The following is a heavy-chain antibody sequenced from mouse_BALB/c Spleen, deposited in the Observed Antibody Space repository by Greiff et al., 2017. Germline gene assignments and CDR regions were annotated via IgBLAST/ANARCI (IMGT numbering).Heavy chain of an antibody. D-gene: IGHD2-4*01. J-gene: IGHJ3*01. CDR2: ISNLADSI. CDR3: AMNYDYDGGAWFAY. Sequence: EVQVVESGGGLVQPGGSRKLSCAASGFTFSDYGMAWVRQAPGKGPEWVAFISNLADSIYYADTVTGRFTISRENAKNTLYLEMSSLRSEDTAMYYCAMNYDYDGGAWFAYWGQGTLVTVSA. V-gene: IGHV5-15*02. CDR1: GFTFSDYG.